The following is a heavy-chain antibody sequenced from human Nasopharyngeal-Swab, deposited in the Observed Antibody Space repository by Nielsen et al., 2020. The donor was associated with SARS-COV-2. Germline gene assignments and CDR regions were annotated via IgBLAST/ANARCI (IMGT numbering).Heavy chain of an antibody. CDR3: ARGALYSSGWYGY. V-gene: IGHV4-39*07. CDR2: IYYSGST. CDR1: GGSISSSSYS. D-gene: IGHD6-19*01. J-gene: IGHJ4*02. Sequence: ETLSLTCTVSGGSISSSSYSWGWVRQPPGKGLEWIGSIYYSGSTYYNPSLKSRVTISVDTSKNQFSLKLSSVTAADTAVYYCARGALYSSGWYGYWGQGTLVTVSS.